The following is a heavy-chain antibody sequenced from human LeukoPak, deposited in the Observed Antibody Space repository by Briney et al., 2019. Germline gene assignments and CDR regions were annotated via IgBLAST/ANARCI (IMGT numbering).Heavy chain of an antibody. CDR3: ARETSGRDFQNVY. J-gene: IGHJ4*02. Sequence: ASVKVSCKASGYTFTSYVINWVRQATGQGLECMGWMKPNSGNTGYAQKFQGRVTMTRDTSISTAYMELSSLRSEDTAVYYCARETSGRDFQNVYRGQGALVTVSP. CDR1: GYTFTSYV. D-gene: IGHD1-26*01. V-gene: IGHV1-8*02. CDR2: MKPNSGNT.